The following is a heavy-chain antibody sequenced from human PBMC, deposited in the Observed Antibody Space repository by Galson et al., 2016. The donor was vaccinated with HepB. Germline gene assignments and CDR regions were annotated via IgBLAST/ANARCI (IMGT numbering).Heavy chain of an antibody. J-gene: IGHJ5*02. CDR3: ARDRALYYYDSSGYSS. Sequence: SLRLSCAGSGFTFGSYCMSWVRQAPGKGLEWVAKIKQDGSEKYYVESVKGRFTISRDNAKSSLWLQMNSLRAEDTAVYYCARDRALYYYDSSGYSSWGQGTLVTVSS. V-gene: IGHV3-7*01. CDR1: GFTFGSYC. CDR2: IKQDGSEK. D-gene: IGHD3-22*01.